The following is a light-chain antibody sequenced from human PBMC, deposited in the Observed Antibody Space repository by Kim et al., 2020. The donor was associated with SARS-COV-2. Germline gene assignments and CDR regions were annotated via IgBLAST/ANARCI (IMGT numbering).Light chain of an antibody. V-gene: IGKV1-39*01. CDR1: QSISSY. CDR2: AAS. Sequence: ASVGDRVTITCRASQSISSYLNWYQQKPGKAPKLLIYAASSLQGGVPSRFSGSGSGTDFTLTISSLQPEDFVTYHCQQNYSAPWTFGQGTKVDIK. CDR3: QQNYSAPWT. J-gene: IGKJ1*01.